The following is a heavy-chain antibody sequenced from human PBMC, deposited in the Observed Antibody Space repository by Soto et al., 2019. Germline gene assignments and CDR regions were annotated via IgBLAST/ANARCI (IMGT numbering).Heavy chain of an antibody. V-gene: IGHV4-59*08. CDR1: GGSISSYY. CDR3: ARGGMDV. CDR2: IYYSGST. J-gene: IGHJ6*02. Sequence: QVQLQESGPGLVKPSETLSLTCTVSGGSISSYYWSWIRQPPGKGLEWIGYIYYSGSTNYNPSLKSRVTISVDTSKNQFSLKLSSVTAADTAVYYCARGGMDVWGQGTTVTVSS.